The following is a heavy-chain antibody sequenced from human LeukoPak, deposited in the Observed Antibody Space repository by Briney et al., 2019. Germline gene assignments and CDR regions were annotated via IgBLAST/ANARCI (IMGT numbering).Heavy chain of an antibody. D-gene: IGHD5-18*01. CDR2: ISGSGGDGTT. CDR3: ARVLDTAMVGGFDY. CDR1: GFTFSTYG. V-gene: IGHV3-23*01. Sequence: GGSLRLSCAASGFTFSTYGMNWVRQSPGKGLEWVSAISGSGGDGTTYYADSVKGRFTISRDNSNNTLYLQMNSLRPEDTAVYYCARVLDTAMVGGFDYWGQGTLVTVSS. J-gene: IGHJ4*02.